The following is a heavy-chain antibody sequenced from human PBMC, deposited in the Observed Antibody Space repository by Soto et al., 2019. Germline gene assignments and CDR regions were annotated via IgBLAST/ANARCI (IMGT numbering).Heavy chain of an antibody. CDR1: GGTFSSYA. V-gene: IGHV1-69*13. D-gene: IGHD3-16*01. CDR3: ARVMSRGHGMDV. J-gene: IGHJ6*02. Sequence: SVKVSCKASGGTFSSYAISWVRQAPGQGLEWMGGIIPIFGTANYAQKFQGRVTITADEFTSTAYMELSSLRSEDTAVYYCARVMSRGHGMDVWGQGTTVTVSS. CDR2: IIPIFGTA.